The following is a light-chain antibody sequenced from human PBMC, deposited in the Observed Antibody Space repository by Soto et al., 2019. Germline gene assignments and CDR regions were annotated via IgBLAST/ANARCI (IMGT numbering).Light chain of an antibody. CDR3: CSYAGSYAYV. J-gene: IGLJ1*01. CDR1: SSDIGLYNY. CDR2: DVS. V-gene: IGLV2-11*01. Sequence: QSVLTQPHSVSGSPGQSVTISCTGTSSDIGLYNYVSWFQQHPGKVPKLMIFDVSKRPSGVPDRFSGSKSGNTASLTISGLQAEDEADYYCCSYAGSYAYVFGTGTKVTVL.